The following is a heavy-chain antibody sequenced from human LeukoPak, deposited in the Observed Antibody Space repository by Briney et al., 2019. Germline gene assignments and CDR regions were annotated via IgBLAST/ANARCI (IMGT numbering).Heavy chain of an antibody. D-gene: IGHD6-13*01. CDR3: AREKIPALVFDP. CDR2: ISGSSGNI. J-gene: IGHJ5*02. V-gene: IGHV3-48*03. CDR1: GFPFSSYE. Sequence: GGSLRLSCAASGFPFSSYEMHWLRQAPGKGLEWVAHISGSSGNILYSDSVKGRFSVSRDNANTVLYLQMNSLRFEDTAVYYCAREKIPALVFDPWGQGTLVAVSP.